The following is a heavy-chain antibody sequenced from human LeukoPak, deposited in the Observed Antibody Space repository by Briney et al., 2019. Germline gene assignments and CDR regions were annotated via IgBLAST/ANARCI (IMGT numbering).Heavy chain of an antibody. CDR3: ARGGGYPLTLDYCYGMDV. J-gene: IGHJ6*02. V-gene: IGHV4-59*01. CDR2: IYYSGST. D-gene: IGHD3-16*02. CDR1: GVSICSYY. Sequence: SETLSLTCTVSGVSICSYYWSWIRPPPGKGLEWMGYIYYSGSTNYNPSLKSRVTISAGTSKTQFSLKLSSVTAADAAVYYYARGGGYPLTLDYCYGMDVWGQGTTVTVSS.